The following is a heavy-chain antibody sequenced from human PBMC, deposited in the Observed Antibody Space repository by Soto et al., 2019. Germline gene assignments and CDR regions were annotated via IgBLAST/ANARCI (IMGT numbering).Heavy chain of an antibody. CDR1: GYTFTSYG. D-gene: IGHD3-22*01. V-gene: IGHV1-18*04. CDR3: ARDLPPPAYYYDSSGPDAFDI. J-gene: IGHJ3*02. Sequence: ASVKVSCKASGYTFTSYGISWVRQAPGQGLEWMGWISAYNGNTNYAQKLQGRVTMTTDTSTSTAYMGLRSLRSDDTAVYYCARDLPPPAYYYDSSGPDAFDIWGQGTMVTVSS. CDR2: ISAYNGNT.